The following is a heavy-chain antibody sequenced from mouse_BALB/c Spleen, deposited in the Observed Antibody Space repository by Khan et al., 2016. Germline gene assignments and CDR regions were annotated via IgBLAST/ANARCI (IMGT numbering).Heavy chain of an antibody. V-gene: IGHV1-77*01. Sequence: QVQLQQPGTELLRPGASVKLSCKASGYTFTDYYLHWVKQRPGQGLEWIGEIFPGSGITYYNEKFKGKASLTADKSSSTAYMQLSSLTSEDSAVSCCARSYNGYFAMDYWGHGASVTVSS. CDR1: GYTFTDYY. CDR2: IFPGSGIT. CDR3: ARSYNGYFAMDY. J-gene: IGHJ4*01. D-gene: IGHD1-2*01.